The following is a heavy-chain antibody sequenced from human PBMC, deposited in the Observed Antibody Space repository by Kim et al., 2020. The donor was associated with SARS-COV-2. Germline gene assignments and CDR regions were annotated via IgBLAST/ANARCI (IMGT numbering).Heavy chain of an antibody. CDR3: ARELVSTGGDACDA. D-gene: IGHD2-8*01. V-gene: IGHV3-48*03. Sequence: GGSLRLSCVASGFTFSNYEMNWYRQAPGKGLEWLSYTTTTGGVIFYADSVKGRFTTFRDNARNSLYLQMNSLRAEDTALYYCARELVSTGGDACDAWGQGTMVTVSS. J-gene: IGHJ3*01. CDR1: GFTFSNYE. CDR2: TTTTGGVI.